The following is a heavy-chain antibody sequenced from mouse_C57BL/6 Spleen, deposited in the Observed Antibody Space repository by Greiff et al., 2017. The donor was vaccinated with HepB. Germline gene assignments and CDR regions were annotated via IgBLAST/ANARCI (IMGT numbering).Heavy chain of an antibody. CDR1: GFTFSDYY. Sequence: EVKVVESEGGLVQPGSSMKLSCTASGFTFSDYYMAWVRQVSEKGLEWVANINYDGSSTYYLDSLKSRFIISRDNAKNILYLQMSSLKSEDTATYYCAREDYDYYFDYWGQGTTLTVSS. CDR2: INYDGSST. V-gene: IGHV5-16*01. CDR3: AREDYDYYFDY. J-gene: IGHJ2*01. D-gene: IGHD2-4*01.